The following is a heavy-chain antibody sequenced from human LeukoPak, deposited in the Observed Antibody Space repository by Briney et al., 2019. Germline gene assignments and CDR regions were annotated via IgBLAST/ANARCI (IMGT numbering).Heavy chain of an antibody. J-gene: IGHJ4*02. D-gene: IGHD3-10*01. Sequence: SQTLSLTCTVSGGSISSGGYYWSWIRQHPGKGLEWIGYIYYSGSTYYNPSLKSRVTVSVDTSKIQFSLKLSSVTAADTAVYYCARDNGSGSYLDYWGQGTLVTVSS. CDR2: IYYSGST. CDR1: GGSISSGGYY. V-gene: IGHV4-31*03. CDR3: ARDNGSGSYLDY.